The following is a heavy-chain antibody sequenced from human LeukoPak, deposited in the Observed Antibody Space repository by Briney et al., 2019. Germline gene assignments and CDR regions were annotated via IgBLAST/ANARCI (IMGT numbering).Heavy chain of an antibody. CDR2: INHSGYT. CDR1: GVSFNNYY. Sequence: PSETLSLTCAVSGVSFNNYYWAWVRQTPGKGLGWIGEINHSGYTNDSPSLKSRVTLSIDTSRKQFSLNLRSVTVADAGIYYCTRMSTGNDYWGQGTLVTVSS. V-gene: IGHV4-34*01. D-gene: IGHD5/OR15-5a*01. CDR3: TRMSTGNDY. J-gene: IGHJ4*02.